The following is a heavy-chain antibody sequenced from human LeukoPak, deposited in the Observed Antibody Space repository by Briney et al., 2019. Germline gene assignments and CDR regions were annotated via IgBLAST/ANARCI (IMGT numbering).Heavy chain of an antibody. Sequence: GGSLRLSCAASGFTFSTYTMNWVSQAPGKGLEWVSTISSSSSYIYYGDSVKGRFTISRDNAKNSLYLQMNSLRAEDTAVYYCARASYASPGDEAPLAFDIWGQGTMVTVSS. V-gene: IGHV3-21*01. CDR2: ISSSSSYI. J-gene: IGHJ3*02. CDR3: ARASYASPGDEAPLAFDI. D-gene: IGHD2-21*01. CDR1: GFTFSTYT.